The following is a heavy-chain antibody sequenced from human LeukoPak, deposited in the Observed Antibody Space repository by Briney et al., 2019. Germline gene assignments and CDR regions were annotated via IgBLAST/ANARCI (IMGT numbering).Heavy chain of an antibody. CDR3: ARRPDCSSTSCSWFDP. V-gene: IGHV4-31*03. CDR1: GGSISRGGYY. CDR2: IYYSGST. J-gene: IGHJ5*02. D-gene: IGHD2-2*01. Sequence: SQTLSLTCTVSGGSISRGGYYWSWIRQHPGKGLEWIGYIYYSGSTYYNPSLKSRVTISVDTSKNQFSLKLSSVTAADTAVYYCARRPDCSSTSCSWFDPWGQGTLVTVSS.